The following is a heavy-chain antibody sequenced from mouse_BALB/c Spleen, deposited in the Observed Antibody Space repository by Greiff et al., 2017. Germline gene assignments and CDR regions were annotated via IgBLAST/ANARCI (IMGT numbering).Heavy chain of an antibody. CDR1: GYSITSDYA. CDR3: ARRGTVVATRYAMDY. Sequence: DVKLQESGPGLVKPSQSLSLTCTVTGYSITSDYAWNWIRQFPGNKLEWMGYISYSGSTSYNPSLKSRISITRDTSKNQFFLQLNSVTTEDTATYYCARRGTVVATRYAMDYWGQGTSVTVSS. CDR2: ISYSGST. J-gene: IGHJ4*01. D-gene: IGHD1-1*01. V-gene: IGHV3-2*02.